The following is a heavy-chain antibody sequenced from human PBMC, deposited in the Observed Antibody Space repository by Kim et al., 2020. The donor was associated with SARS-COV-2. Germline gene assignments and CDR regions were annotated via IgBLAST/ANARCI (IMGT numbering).Heavy chain of an antibody. Sequence: YADSVKGRFTISRDDSKNTLYLQMNSLRVEDTAVYYCAKGPVRGIAPVDYWGQGTLVTVSS. J-gene: IGHJ4*02. V-gene: IGHV3-23*01. D-gene: IGHD3-10*01. CDR3: AKGPVRGIAPVDY.